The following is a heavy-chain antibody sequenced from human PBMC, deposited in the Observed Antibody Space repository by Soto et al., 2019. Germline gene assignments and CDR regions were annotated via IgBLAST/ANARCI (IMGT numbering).Heavy chain of an antibody. CDR3: ARDMHGDYLFDY. Sequence: PGGSLRLSCAASGFTFGRYAMNWVRQAPGKGLEWVAVISYDGSNKYYADSVKGRFTISRDNAKNSLYLQMNSLRAEDTAVYYCARDMHGDYLFDYWGQGTLVTVSS. D-gene: IGHD4-17*01. V-gene: IGHV3-30-3*01. CDR1: GFTFGRYA. CDR2: ISYDGSNK. J-gene: IGHJ4*02.